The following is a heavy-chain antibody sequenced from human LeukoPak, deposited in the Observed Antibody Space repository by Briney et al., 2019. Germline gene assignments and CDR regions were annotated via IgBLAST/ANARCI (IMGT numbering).Heavy chain of an antibody. D-gene: IGHD6-13*01. J-gene: IGHJ4*02. CDR3: ARASSWYDTPYFDY. V-gene: IGHV3-13*01. Sequence: GGSLRLSCAASGFTFSSYDMHWVRHATGKGLEWVSAIGTAGDTYYPGSVKGRFTISRENAKNSLYLQMNSLRAGDTAVYYCARASSWYDTPYFDYWGQGTLVTVSS. CDR2: IGTAGDT. CDR1: GFTFSSYD.